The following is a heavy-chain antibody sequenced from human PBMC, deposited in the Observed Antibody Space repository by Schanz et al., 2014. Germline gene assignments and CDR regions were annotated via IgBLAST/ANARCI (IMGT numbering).Heavy chain of an antibody. Sequence: QVQLVQSGAEVKKPGSSVKVSCKASGGTFSSYTISWVRQAPGQGLEWMGRIISILGIPNYAQKFQGRVTFTADKSTSKAYMELSSLKTEDTTVYYCARRQRRTIGRPFGPWGQGTLVTVSS. J-gene: IGHJ5*02. CDR2: IISILGIP. V-gene: IGHV1-69*02. CDR3: ARRQRRTIGRPFGP. D-gene: IGHD5-18*01. CDR1: GGTFSSYT.